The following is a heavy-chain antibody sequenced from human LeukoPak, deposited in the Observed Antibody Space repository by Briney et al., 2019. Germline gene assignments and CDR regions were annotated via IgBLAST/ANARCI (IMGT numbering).Heavy chain of an antibody. J-gene: IGHJ4*02. CDR2: IRQDGSEK. Sequence: PGGSLRLSCAASGFTSSAYWMTWVRQAPGKGLEWVANIRQDGSEKNFVNSVKGRFSISRDNAKNSLYLQMDSLGADDTAIYYCARHGNYYDSSGSSHYYFDYWGQGTLVTVSS. D-gene: IGHD3-22*01. CDR3: ARHGNYYDSSGSSHYYFDY. V-gene: IGHV3-7*03. CDR1: GFTSSAYW.